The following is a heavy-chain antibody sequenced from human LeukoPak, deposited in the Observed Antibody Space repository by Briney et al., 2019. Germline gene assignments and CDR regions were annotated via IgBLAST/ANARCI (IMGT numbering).Heavy chain of an antibody. D-gene: IGHD4-17*01. CDR1: GGSISSSSYY. CDR2: IYYSGST. Sequence: PSETLSHTCTVSGGSISSSSYYWGWIRQPPGKGLEWIGSIYYSGSTYYNPSLKSRVTISVDTSKNHFSLKLSSVTAADTAVYSCARHATVTTSPRFDPWGQGTLVTVSS. V-gene: IGHV4-39*01. J-gene: IGHJ5*02. CDR3: ARHATVTTSPRFDP.